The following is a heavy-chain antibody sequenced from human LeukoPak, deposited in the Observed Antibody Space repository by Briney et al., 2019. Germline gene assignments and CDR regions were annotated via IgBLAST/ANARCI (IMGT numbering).Heavy chain of an antibody. CDR3: TRDALFGSGRTHLDF. CDR2: IKHDGSEA. V-gene: IGHV3-7*04. CDR1: EFTFNRYC. Sequence: GGSLRHSCAASEFTFNRYCMSWVRQAPGKGLEWVANIKHDGSEAHYVDSVKGRFTISRDNAKNSLSLQMNSLNVDDTGVYFCTRDALFGSGRTHLDFWSQGTLVSVSS. D-gene: IGHD3-10*01. J-gene: IGHJ4*02.